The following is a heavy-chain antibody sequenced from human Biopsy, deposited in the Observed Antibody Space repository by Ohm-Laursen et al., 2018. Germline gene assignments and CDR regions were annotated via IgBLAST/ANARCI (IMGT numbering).Heavy chain of an antibody. J-gene: IGHJ4*02. Sequence: PSETLSLTCSVSGASVKTSGYFWGWVRQSPGKGLEWIGYIYDNGDTYYNPSLMSLVSISADTSKNQVSLRLNSVTAADTAVYYCTRVRTFGGVIGGYYFDSWGQGILVTVSS. CDR1: GASVKTSGYF. CDR3: TRVRTFGGVIGGYYFDS. V-gene: IGHV4-31*01. CDR2: IYDNGDT. D-gene: IGHD3-16*02.